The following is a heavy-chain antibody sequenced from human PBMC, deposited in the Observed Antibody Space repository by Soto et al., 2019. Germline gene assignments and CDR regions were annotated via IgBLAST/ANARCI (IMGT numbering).Heavy chain of an antibody. CDR3: ASSSGARYYDY. CDR2: IYYSGST. D-gene: IGHD2-15*01. J-gene: IGHJ4*02. V-gene: IGHV4-31*03. Sequence: PSETLSLTCTVFGGSISSGAYYRSWIRQHPGKGLEWIGYIYYSGSTYYNPSLKSRVTISVDTSKNQSSLKLSSVTAADTAVYYCASSSGARYYDYWGQGTLVTVSS. CDR1: GGSISSGAYY.